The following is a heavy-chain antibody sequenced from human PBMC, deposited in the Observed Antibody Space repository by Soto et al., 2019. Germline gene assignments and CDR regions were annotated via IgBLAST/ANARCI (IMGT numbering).Heavy chain of an antibody. D-gene: IGHD6-6*01. CDR2: MYYTGNK. CDR1: GGSISGSTYY. J-gene: IGHJ5*02. Sequence: SETLSRTWTVSGGSISGSTYYWDWIRQPPGKGLDWIGAMYYTGNKNYNPSLESRVTMSVDTSKNQFSLKLSSVTPTDTAVYYCARRSSSSLGSLFDPWGRGILVTVSS. CDR3: ARRSSSSLGSLFDP. V-gene: IGHV4-39*01.